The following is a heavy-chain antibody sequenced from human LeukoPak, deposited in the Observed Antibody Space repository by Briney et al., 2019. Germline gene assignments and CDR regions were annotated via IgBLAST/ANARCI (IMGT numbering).Heavy chain of an antibody. Sequence: GGSLRLSCAASGFTFSNYGMNWVRRAPGKGREWVSSITSSSTYTFYADSVKGRFTISRDNAKKSLYLQMNSLRAEDTAVYYCARSELGYNYYYMDVWGKGTTVTISS. CDR1: GFTFSNYG. J-gene: IGHJ6*03. D-gene: IGHD3-10*01. CDR2: ITSSSTYT. CDR3: ARSELGYNYYYMDV. V-gene: IGHV3-21*01.